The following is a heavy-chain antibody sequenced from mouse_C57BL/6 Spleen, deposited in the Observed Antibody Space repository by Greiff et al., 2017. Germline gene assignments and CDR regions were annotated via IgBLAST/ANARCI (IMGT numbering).Heavy chain of an antibody. J-gene: IGHJ1*03. D-gene: IGHD2-5*01. CDR1: GFTFSSYG. CDR3: ARREGSNYEDWYFDV. Sequence: EVKLMESGGDLVKPGGSLKLSCAASGFTFSSYGMSWVRQTPDKRLEWVATISSGGSYTYYPDSVKGRFTISRDNAKNTLYLQMSSLKSEDTAMYYCARREGSNYEDWYFDVWGTGTTVTVSS. V-gene: IGHV5-6*02. CDR2: ISSGGSYT.